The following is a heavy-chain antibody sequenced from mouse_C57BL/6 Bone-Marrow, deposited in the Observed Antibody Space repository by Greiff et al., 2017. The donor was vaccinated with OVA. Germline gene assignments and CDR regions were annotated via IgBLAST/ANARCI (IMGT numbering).Heavy chain of an antibody. CDR1: GYSITSGYY. Sequence: DVKLQESGPGLVKPSQSLSLTCSVTGYSITSGYYWNWIRQFPGNKLEWMGYISYDGSNNYNPSLKNRISITRDTSKNQFFLKLNSVTTEDTATYYCARGIYYDYIYYAMDYWGQGTSVTVSS. J-gene: IGHJ4*01. CDR2: ISYDGSN. CDR3: ARGIYYDYIYYAMDY. D-gene: IGHD2-4*01. V-gene: IGHV3-6*01.